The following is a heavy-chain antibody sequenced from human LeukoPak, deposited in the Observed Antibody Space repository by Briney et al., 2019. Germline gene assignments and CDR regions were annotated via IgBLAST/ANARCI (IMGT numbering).Heavy chain of an antibody. J-gene: IGHJ4*02. D-gene: IGHD4-17*01. CDR3: TTDRGDYGDFDY. Sequence: PGGSLRLSCAASGFTFSNAWMSWVRQAPGKGLEWVGRIKSKTDGGTTDYAAPVKGRFTISRDDSKNTLYLQMNSLKTEDTAVYYCTTDRGDYGDFDYWGQGTLVTVSS. V-gene: IGHV3-15*01. CDR2: IKSKTDGGTT. CDR1: GFTFSNAW.